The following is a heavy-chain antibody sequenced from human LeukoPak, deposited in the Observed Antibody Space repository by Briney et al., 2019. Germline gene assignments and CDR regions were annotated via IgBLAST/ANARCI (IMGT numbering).Heavy chain of an antibody. V-gene: IGHV3-66*02. CDR1: GFTVSSNY. D-gene: IGHD2/OR15-2a*01. Sequence: GGSLRLSCAASGFTVSSNYMSWVRQAPGKGPEWVSVIYSGGATHYADSVKGRFTISRDNSKNTLYLQMNSLRAEDTAVYYCARGVPSPFPDPFDHWGQGTPVTVSS. J-gene: IGHJ4*02. CDR3: ARGVPSPFPDPFDH. CDR2: IYSGGAT.